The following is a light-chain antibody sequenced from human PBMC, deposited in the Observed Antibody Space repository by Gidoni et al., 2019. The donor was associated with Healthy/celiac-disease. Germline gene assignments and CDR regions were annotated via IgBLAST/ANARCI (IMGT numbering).Light chain of an antibody. V-gene: IGKV3-11*01. J-gene: IGKJ4*01. CDR2: DAS. CDR1: RGVSSY. CDR3: QQRSNWPGLT. Sequence: EIVLTQSPDTLALSPGERATLSCRASRGVSSYLAWYPQKPGQAPRLLIYDASNRATGIPARFSGSGSGTDFTLTISSLEPEDFAVYYCQQRSNWPGLTFGGGTKVEIK.